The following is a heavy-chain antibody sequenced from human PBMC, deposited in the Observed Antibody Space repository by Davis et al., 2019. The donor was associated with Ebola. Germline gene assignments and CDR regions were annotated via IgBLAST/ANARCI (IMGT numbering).Heavy chain of an antibody. CDR3: ARTPSSSWDNWFDP. D-gene: IGHD6-13*01. J-gene: IGHJ5*02. V-gene: IGHV4-4*02. CDR1: GGSISSSNW. Sequence: SEPLSLTCAVSGGSISSSNWWSWVRQPPGKGLEWIGEIYHSGSTNYNPSLKSRVTISVDTSKNQFSLKLSSVTAADTAVYYCARTPSSSWDNWFDPWGQGTLVTVSS. CDR2: IYHSGST.